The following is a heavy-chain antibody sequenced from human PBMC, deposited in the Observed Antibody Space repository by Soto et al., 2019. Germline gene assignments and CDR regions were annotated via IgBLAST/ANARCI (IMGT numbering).Heavy chain of an antibody. J-gene: IGHJ6*03. CDR3: ARVRAPYLLIIMVGETRVYYYYMDV. V-gene: IGHV3-11*01. D-gene: IGHD3-10*01. Sequence: PGGSLRLSCAASGFTFSDYYMSWIRQAPGKGLEWVSYISSSGSTIYYADSVKGRFTISRDNAKNSLYLQMNSLRAEDTAVYYCARVRAPYLLIIMVGETRVYYYYMDVWGKGTMVTVSS. CDR2: ISSSGSTI. CDR1: GFTFSDYY.